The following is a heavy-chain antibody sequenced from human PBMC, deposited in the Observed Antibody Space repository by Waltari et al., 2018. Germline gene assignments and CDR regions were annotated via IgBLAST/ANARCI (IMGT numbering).Heavy chain of an antibody. CDR1: GGSISGSY. CDR2: IYTGGST. V-gene: IGHV4-4*07. J-gene: IGHJ5*02. D-gene: IGHD3-16*01. CDR3: ARPIWRTSWKMGEFDP. Sequence: QVQLQESGPGLVKPSETLSLTCTVSGGSISGSYWSWIRQPAGKELEWIGRIYTGGSTTYDPTRNNPVTMSMGTSRYQFSLKLTSVTAADTAVYYCARPIWRTSWKMGEFDPWGQGTLVTVSS.